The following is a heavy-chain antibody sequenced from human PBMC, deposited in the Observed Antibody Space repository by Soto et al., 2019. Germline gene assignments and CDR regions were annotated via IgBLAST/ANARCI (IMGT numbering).Heavy chain of an antibody. V-gene: IGHV3-23*01. CDR3: AKARDSGDFAGSFDS. Sequence: QPVGSLRLSCAASGFTFNDYAINWVRQLPGRGLEYVSGIGGRGGNAFYADSMKDRFIISRDNSKNTVYLQMNNLRVDDSAMYYCAKARDSGDFAGSFDSWGQGTLVTVSS. CDR2: IGGRGGNA. D-gene: IGHD2-21*02. CDR1: GFTFNDYA. J-gene: IGHJ4*02.